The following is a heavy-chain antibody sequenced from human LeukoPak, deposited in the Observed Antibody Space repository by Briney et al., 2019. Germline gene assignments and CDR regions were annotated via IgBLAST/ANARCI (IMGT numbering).Heavy chain of an antibody. CDR3: ARDRSRWDLLPFDS. V-gene: IGHV4-39*07. D-gene: IGHD1-26*01. J-gene: IGHJ4*02. CDR1: GGSISSRSYY. Sequence: PSETLSLTCTVSGGSISSRSYYWGWIRQPPGKGLEWIANIYYSGDTYYNPSLKSRVTISVDTSKNQFSLKLSSVAAADTAVYYCARDRSRWDLLPFDSWAREPWSPSPQ. CDR2: IYYSGDT.